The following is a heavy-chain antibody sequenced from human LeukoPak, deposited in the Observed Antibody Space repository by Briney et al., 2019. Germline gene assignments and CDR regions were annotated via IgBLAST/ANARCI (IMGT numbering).Heavy chain of an antibody. CDR2: INTDGSST. Sequence: GGSLRLSCAASGFTFSSYWMHWVRQAPGKGLVWVSRINTDGSSTSYADSVKGRFTISRDNAKNTLYLQMNSLRAEDTAVYYCARAKSDFWSGYYYYYMDVWGKGTTVTVSS. CDR3: ARAKSDFWSGYYYYYMDV. D-gene: IGHD3-3*01. V-gene: IGHV3-74*01. J-gene: IGHJ6*03. CDR1: GFTFSSYW.